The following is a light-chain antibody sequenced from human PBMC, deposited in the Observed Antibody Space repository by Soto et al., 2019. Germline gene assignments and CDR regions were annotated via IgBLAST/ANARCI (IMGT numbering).Light chain of an antibody. CDR2: WAS. V-gene: IGKV4-1*01. CDR1: QSVLYSSNNKNY. CDR3: QQYYLSKWT. Sequence: DIVMTQSPDSLAVSLGERATINCKSSQSVLYSSNNKNYLAWFQQKPGQPPKLLIYWASARESGVPDRFSGSGSGTDFTLTISSLQAEDVAVYYCQQYYLSKWTFGQGTKVEIK. J-gene: IGKJ1*01.